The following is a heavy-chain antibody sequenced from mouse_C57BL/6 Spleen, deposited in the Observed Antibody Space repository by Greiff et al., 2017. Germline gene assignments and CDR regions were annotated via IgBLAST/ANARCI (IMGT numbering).Heavy chain of an antibody. CDR3: TRDDYYGSSHYYYAMVY. V-gene: IGHV1-15*01. CDR2: IDPETGGT. Sequence: VKLQESGAELVRPGASVTLSCKASGYTFTDYEMHWVKQTPVHGLEWIGAIDPETGGTAYNQKFKGKAILTADKSSSTAYMELRSLTSEDSAVYYCTRDDYYGSSHYYYAMVYWGQGTSVTVSS. D-gene: IGHD1-1*01. J-gene: IGHJ4*01. CDR1: GYTFTDYE.